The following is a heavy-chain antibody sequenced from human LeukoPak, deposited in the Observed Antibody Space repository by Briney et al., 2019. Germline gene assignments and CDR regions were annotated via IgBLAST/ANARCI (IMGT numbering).Heavy chain of an antibody. D-gene: IGHD4-17*01. CDR2: ISAYNGNT. J-gene: IGHJ4*02. V-gene: IGHV1-18*01. CDR1: GYTFTSYG. CDR3: ARPSLPSTVTTAFDY. Sequence: GASVKVSCKASGYTFTSYGISWVRQAPGQGLEWMGWISAYNGNTNYAQELQGTVTMNTDTSTSTAYMELRSLRYDDTAVYYCARPSLPSTVTTAFDYWGQGTLVTVSS.